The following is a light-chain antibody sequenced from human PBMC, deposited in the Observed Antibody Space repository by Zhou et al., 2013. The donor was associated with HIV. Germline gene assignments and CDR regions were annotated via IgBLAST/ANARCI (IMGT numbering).Light chain of an antibody. Sequence: ERVMTQSPSTLSLSPGERATLSCRASQSVRSGVAWYQQKPGQAPRLLIYGASTRATGIPARFSGSGSGTEFTLTIGSLEPEDSAVYYCQLRSNWPLFGQGTKVEIK. J-gene: IGKJ1*01. CDR1: QSVRSG. CDR2: GAS. V-gene: IGKV3-15*01. CDR3: QLRSNWPL.